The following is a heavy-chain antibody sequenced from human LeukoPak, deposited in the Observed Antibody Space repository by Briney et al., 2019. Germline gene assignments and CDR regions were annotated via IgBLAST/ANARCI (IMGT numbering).Heavy chain of an antibody. D-gene: IGHD6-19*01. CDR3: ARDLVSSGWPRFDY. Sequence: SETLSLTCTVSGGSISSYYWSWLRQPPGKGLEWIGYIYYSGSTNYNPSLKSRVTISVDTSKNQFSLKLSSVTAADTAVYYCARDLVSSGWPRFDYWGQGTLVTVSS. J-gene: IGHJ4*02. V-gene: IGHV4-59*01. CDR2: IYYSGST. CDR1: GGSISSYY.